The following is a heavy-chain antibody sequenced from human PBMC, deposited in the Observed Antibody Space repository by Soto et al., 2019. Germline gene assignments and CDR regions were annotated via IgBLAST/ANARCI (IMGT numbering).Heavy chain of an antibody. CDR2: ISWNSGII. J-gene: IGHJ5*01. D-gene: IGHD3-22*01. V-gene: IGHV3-9*01. Sequence: PGGSLRLSCAASGFKFEDYAMHWVRQGPGKGLEWVSGISWNSGIIGYADSVKGRFIISRDNAKNSLFLQMNSLRADDTAFYYCAKAPHYYASGSFYQPPGSWGHGTLVTVSS. CDR1: GFKFEDYA. CDR3: AKAPHYYASGSFYQPPGS.